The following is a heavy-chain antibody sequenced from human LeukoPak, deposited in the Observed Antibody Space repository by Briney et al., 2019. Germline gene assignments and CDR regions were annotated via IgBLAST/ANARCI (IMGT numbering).Heavy chain of an antibody. CDR1: GYTFTGYY. Sequence: ASVKVSCKASGYTFTGYYIHWVRQATGQGLECVGWINPNSGGTNYAQKFQGRVTMTRDTSISTAYMELSRLRADDTAVYYCASAAYGDYVLGTYVPTGYWGQGTLVTVSS. J-gene: IGHJ4*02. CDR3: ASAAYGDYVLGTYVPTGY. V-gene: IGHV1-2*02. D-gene: IGHD4-17*01. CDR2: INPNSGGT.